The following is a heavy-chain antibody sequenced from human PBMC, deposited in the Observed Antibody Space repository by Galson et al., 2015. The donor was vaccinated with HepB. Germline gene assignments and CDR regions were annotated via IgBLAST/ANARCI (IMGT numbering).Heavy chain of an antibody. CDR2: FVPIFSTV. Sequence: VKVSCKASGGSFNSYIINWVRQAPGQGLEWMGGFVPIFSTVYYAQNFQGRITITADESTNTAYMELSSLKFEDTAIYYCARPQVASGREAVWFDPWGQGTLVTVSS. V-gene: IGHV1-69*13. J-gene: IGHJ5*02. D-gene: IGHD6-19*01. CDR1: GGSFNSYI. CDR3: ARPQVASGREAVWFDP.